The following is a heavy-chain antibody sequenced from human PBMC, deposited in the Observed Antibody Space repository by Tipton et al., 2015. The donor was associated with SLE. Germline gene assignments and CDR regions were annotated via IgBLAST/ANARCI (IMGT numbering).Heavy chain of an antibody. D-gene: IGHD2-2*01. CDR1: GFTFTSSG. V-gene: IGHV1-18*01. Sequence: QVQLVQSGPEVKKPGASVKVSCKTSGFTFTSSGISWVRQAPGQGLEWMGWVSGYHGSTNYARNFRGRLSMTIDTSTATAYMELWSLTSDDTAVYYGARVVPAPQNADYWGQGTQVTVSS. CDR3: ARVVPAPQNADY. CDR2: VSGYHGST. J-gene: IGHJ4*02.